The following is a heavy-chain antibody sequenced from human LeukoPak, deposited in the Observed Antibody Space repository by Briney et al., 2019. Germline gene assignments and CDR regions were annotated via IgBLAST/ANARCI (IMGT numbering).Heavy chain of an antibody. D-gene: IGHD6-25*01. V-gene: IGHV4-31*03. CDR3: ARGGQRPFDY. J-gene: IGHJ4*02. CDR2: IYYSGST. CDR1: GGSISSGGYY. Sequence: SETLSLTCTVSGGSISSGGYYWSWIRQHPGKGLEWIGYIYYSGSTYYNPSLKSRVTISVDTSKNQFSLKLSSVTAADTAVYYCARGGQRPFDYWGQGTLVTVSS.